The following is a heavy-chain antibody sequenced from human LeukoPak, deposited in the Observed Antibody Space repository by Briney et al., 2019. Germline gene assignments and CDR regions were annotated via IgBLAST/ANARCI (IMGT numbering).Heavy chain of an antibody. J-gene: IGHJ3*02. CDR1: GGSISSGSYY. Sequence: PSETLSLTCTVSGGSISSGSYYWSWIRQPAGKGLEWIGRIYTSGSTNYNPSLKSRVTISVDTSKNQFSLKLSSVTAADTAVYYCARILRYFDWLLIPSDAFDIWGQGTMVTVSS. CDR2: IYTSGST. CDR3: ARILRYFDWLLIPSDAFDI. D-gene: IGHD3-9*01. V-gene: IGHV4-61*02.